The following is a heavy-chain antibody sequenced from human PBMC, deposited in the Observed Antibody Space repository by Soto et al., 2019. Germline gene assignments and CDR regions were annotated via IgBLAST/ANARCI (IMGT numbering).Heavy chain of an antibody. CDR3: ARGRQRPSAAYKGHAYYGMHX. J-gene: IGHJ6*02. CDR1: GVSFTDYY. D-gene: IGHD1-1*01. Sequence: SETLSLTFAVYGVSFTDYYWSWIRQPPGKGLEWIGEITNPGGFDSNQSLDSLATISVETTKKQFSLKLSSVTTADTALYYCARGRQRPSAAYKGHAYYGMHXWGQGTTVTVS. CDR2: ITNPGGF. V-gene: IGHV4-34*01.